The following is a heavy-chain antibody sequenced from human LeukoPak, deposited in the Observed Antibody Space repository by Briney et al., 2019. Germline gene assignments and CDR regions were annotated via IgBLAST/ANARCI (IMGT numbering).Heavy chain of an antibody. D-gene: IGHD3-3*01. J-gene: IGHJ3*02. CDR1: LYTGIELF. CDR3: ATHTISGVVTYASHI. V-gene: IGHV1-24*01. CDR2: FDLQDGET. Sequence: AAVNVSCKLSLYTGIELFMQWVRQAPGKGREWMGGFDLQDGETKYEQKFQGRVTMTEDTSTDTAYMELRSLTSEDTAMYYCATHTISGVVTYASHIWGRGTLVTVSS.